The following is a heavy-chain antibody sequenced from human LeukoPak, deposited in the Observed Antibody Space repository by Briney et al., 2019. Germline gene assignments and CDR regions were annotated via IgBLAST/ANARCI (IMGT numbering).Heavy chain of an antibody. J-gene: IGHJ4*02. CDR1: GGSISSYY. CDR2: IYYSGST. Sequence: SETLSLTCTVSGGSISSYYWSWIRQPPGKGLEWIGYIYYSGSTYYNPSLKSRVTISVDTSKNQFSLKLSSVTAADTAVYYCARATYHFDYWGQGTLVTVSS. CDR3: ARATYHFDY. V-gene: IGHV4-59*12.